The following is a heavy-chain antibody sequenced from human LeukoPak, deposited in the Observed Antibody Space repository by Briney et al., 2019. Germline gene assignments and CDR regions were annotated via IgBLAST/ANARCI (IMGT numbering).Heavy chain of an antibody. V-gene: IGHV4-59*08. CDR1: GGSMSSYY. CDR3: ARHPSISGLYYFDY. CDR2: INYRAST. D-gene: IGHD6-19*01. Sequence: PSETLSLTCTVWGGSMSSYYWSWMREPRGKGLEGIGYINYRASTKYNPSLTSRVTISVDTSKPQFSLKVSSVTAADTAFYYCARHPSISGLYYFDYWGQGTLVTVSS. J-gene: IGHJ4*02.